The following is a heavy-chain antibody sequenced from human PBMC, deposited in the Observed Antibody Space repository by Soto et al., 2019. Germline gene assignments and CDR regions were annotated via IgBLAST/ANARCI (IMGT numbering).Heavy chain of an antibody. D-gene: IGHD3-16*01. CDR3: ARAYEGDYFDY. Sequence: QVQLVESGGGVVQPGRSLRLSCAASGFTFSSYAIHSVRQAPGKGLEWVAVISYDGSNKYYADSVKGRFTISRDNSKNTLYLQMNSLRAEETTVYYCARAYEGDYFDYWGQGTLVTVSS. CDR2: ISYDGSNK. J-gene: IGHJ4*02. CDR1: GFTFSSYA. V-gene: IGHV3-30-3*01.